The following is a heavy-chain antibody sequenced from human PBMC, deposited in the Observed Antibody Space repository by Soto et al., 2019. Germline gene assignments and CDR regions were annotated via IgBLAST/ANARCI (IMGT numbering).Heavy chain of an antibody. CDR1: GGSVSSGTYY. J-gene: IGHJ4*02. Sequence: QVQLQESGPGLVRPSETLSLTCTVSGGSVSSGTYYWTWIRQPPGKGLEWIGYINYAGNSNYSPSLQSRVTMSRDTSKNQFYLKLTSVTAADAAVYYCAGDRDDNSGHYFDYWGQGTLVTVSS. CDR2: INYAGNS. V-gene: IGHV4-61*01. D-gene: IGHD3-22*01. CDR3: AGDRDDNSGHYFDY.